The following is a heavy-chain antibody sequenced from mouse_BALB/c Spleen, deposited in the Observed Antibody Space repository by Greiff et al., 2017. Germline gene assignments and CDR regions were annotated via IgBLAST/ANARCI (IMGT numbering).Heavy chain of an antibody. CDR1: GYTFTEYI. CDR3: ARHYIYYGSSGFAY. Sequence: QVQLQQSGAELVKPGASVKLSCTASGYTFTEYIIHWVKQRPGQGLEWIGWFNPGSGSIKYNEKFKDKATLTADNSSSTVYMELSRLTSEDSAVYFWARHYIYYGSSGFAYWGQGTLVTVSA. V-gene: IGHV1-62-2*01. CDR2: FNPGSGSI. D-gene: IGHD1-1*01. J-gene: IGHJ3*01.